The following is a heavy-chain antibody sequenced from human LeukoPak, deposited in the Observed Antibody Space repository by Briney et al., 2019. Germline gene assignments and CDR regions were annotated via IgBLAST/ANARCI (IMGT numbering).Heavy chain of an antibody. J-gene: IGHJ3*02. CDR1: GYTFTGYY. V-gene: IGHV1-2*02. CDR2: INPNSGGT. D-gene: IGHD2-15*01. Sequence: GASVKVSCKASGYTFTGYYMHWVRQAPGQGLEWMGWINPNSGGTNYAQKFQGRVTMTRDTSISTAYMELRRLRSDDTAVYYCARVGYCSGGSCYPHAFDIWGQGTMVTVSS. CDR3: ARVGYCSGGSCYPHAFDI.